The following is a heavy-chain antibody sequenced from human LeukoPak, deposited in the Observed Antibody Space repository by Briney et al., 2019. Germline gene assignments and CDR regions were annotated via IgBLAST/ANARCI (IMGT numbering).Heavy chain of an antibody. CDR1: GFTFGDYA. CDR2: IRSKAYGGTT. V-gene: IGHV3-49*04. CDR3: TRGVGSDGDYDSNY. Sequence: PGGSLRLPCTASGFTFGDYAMSWVRQAPGKGLEWVGFIRSKAYGGTTEYAASVKGRFTISRDDSKSIAYLQMNSLKTEDTAVYYCTRGVGSDGDYDSNYWGQGTLVTVSS. J-gene: IGHJ4*02. D-gene: IGHD4-17*01.